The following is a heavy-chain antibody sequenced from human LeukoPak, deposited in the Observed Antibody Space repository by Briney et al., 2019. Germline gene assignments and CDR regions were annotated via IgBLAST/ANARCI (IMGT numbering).Heavy chain of an antibody. CDR2: MNPNSGNT. CDR3: ARVYDFWSGLNYHYYMDV. V-gene: IGHV1-8*03. D-gene: IGHD3-3*01. J-gene: IGHJ6*03. Sequence: GASVKVSCKASGYTFTSYDINWVRQATGQGLEWMGWMNPNSGNTGYAQKFQGRVTITRNTSISTAYMELSSLRSEDTAVYYCARVYDFWSGLNYHYYMDVWGKGTTVTVSS. CDR1: GYTFTSYD.